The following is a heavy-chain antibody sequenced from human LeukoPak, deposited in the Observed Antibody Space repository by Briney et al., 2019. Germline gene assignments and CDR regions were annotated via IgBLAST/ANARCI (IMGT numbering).Heavy chain of an antibody. CDR3: ARDVDY. CDR1: GGSASSVTYY. Sequence: SETLSVTCTVSGGSASSVTYYWHWIRQPPGKGLEWIGYISYSGTTNYNPSVKSRVTISVDTSKNQFSLKLSSVTAADTAVYYCARDVDYWGRRTLVTVSS. J-gene: IGHJ4*02. V-gene: IGHV4-61*01. CDR2: ISYSGTT.